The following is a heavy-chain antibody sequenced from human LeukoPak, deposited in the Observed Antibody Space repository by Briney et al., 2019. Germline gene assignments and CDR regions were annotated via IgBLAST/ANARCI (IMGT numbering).Heavy chain of an antibody. V-gene: IGHV3-30*18. CDR2: ISYDGSNK. D-gene: IGHD3-22*01. J-gene: IGHJ4*02. CDR1: GFTFSSYG. CDR3: AKDRQRRIMYYDSSGYSSADY. Sequence: GGSLRLSCAASGFTFSSYGMHWVRQAPGKGLEWVAVISYDGSNKYYADSVKGRFTTSRDNSKNTLYLQMNSLRTEDTAVYYCAKDRQRRIMYYDSSGYSSADYWGQGTLVTVSS.